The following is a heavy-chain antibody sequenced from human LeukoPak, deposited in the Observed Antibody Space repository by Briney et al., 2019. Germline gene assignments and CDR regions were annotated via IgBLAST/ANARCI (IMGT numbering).Heavy chain of an antibody. CDR3: AGDSTYYYDSGSSGPHYFDN. CDR2: ISSGGTYE. Sequence: GGSLRLSCAASGFTFSNYAMHWVRQAPGKGLEWVSLISSGGTYEYYADSVKGRFTISRDKSKNTLYLQLNSLRAEDTAVYYCAGDSTYYYDSGSSGPHYFDNWGQGTLVTVSS. V-gene: IGHV3-30*01. J-gene: IGHJ4*02. D-gene: IGHD3-10*01. CDR1: GFTFSNYA.